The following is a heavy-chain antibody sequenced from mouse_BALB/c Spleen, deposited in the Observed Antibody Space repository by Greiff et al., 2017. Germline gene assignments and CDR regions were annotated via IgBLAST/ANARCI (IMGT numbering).Heavy chain of an antibody. CDR3: ARRGDGWYFDV. V-gene: IGHV1-7*01. J-gene: IGHJ1*01. CDR1: GYTFTSYW. CDR2: INPSTGYT. D-gene: IGHD2-3*01. Sequence: VQLQQSGAELAKPGASVKMSCKASGYTFTSYWMHWVKQRPGQGLEWIGYINPSTGYTEYNQKFKDKATLTADKSSSTAYMQLSSLTSEDSAVYYCARRGDGWYFDVWGAGTTVTVSS.